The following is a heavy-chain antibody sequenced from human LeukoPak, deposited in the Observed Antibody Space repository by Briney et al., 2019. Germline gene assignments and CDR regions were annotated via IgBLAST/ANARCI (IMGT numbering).Heavy chain of an antibody. CDR2: INHSERT. CDR1: GGSFSGYY. J-gene: IGHJ4*02. V-gene: IGHV4-34*01. Sequence: SETLSLTCAVYGGSFSGYYWSWIHQPPRKGLDWIGEINHSERTNYHQSLKSRVTISADTSKNQLSLKLSSVTAADTAVYYCARGGATPMVLSYWGQGTLVTVSS. CDR3: ARGGATPMVLSY. D-gene: IGHD5-18*01.